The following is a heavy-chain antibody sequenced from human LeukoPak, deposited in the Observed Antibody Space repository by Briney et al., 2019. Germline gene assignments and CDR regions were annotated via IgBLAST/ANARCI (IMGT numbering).Heavy chain of an antibody. CDR1: GGSISSHY. Sequence: SETLSLTCTVSGGSISSHYWSWIRQPPGKGLEWIGYIYYSGSTNYNPSLKSRVTISVDTSKNQFSLKLSSVTAADTAVYYCARAGSGDAIDIWGQGTMVTVSS. V-gene: IGHV4-59*11. CDR3: ARAGSGDAIDI. D-gene: IGHD3-3*01. CDR2: IYYSGST. J-gene: IGHJ3*02.